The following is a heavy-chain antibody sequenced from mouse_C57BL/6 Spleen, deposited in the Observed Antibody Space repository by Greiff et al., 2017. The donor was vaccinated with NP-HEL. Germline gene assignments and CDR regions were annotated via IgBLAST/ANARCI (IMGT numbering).Heavy chain of an antibody. V-gene: IGHV5-17*01. Sequence: EVQLVESGGGLVKPGGSLKLSCAASGFTFSDYGMHWVRQAPEKGLEWVAYISSGSSNIYYADTVKGRFTISRDNAKNTLFLQMTSLRSEDTAMYYCARLRLLPYWYFDVWGTGTTVTVSS. D-gene: IGHD2-12*01. CDR3: ARLRLLPYWYFDV. J-gene: IGHJ1*03. CDR2: ISSGSSNI. CDR1: GFTFSDYG.